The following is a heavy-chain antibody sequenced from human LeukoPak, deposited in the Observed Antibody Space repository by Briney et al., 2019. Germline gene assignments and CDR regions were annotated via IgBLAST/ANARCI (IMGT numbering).Heavy chain of an antibody. Sequence: GSLRLSCLASGFVFSSDRMHWVRQVPGKGLMWVSRIDSDGTGALYADAVEGRFTISRDNVKNTLYLQMNSLRAEDTALYYCVRGGFNGNWGQGTLVTVSS. D-gene: IGHD2-8*01. CDR2: IDSDGTGA. CDR1: GFVFSSDR. V-gene: IGHV3-74*03. CDR3: VRGGFNGN. J-gene: IGHJ4*02.